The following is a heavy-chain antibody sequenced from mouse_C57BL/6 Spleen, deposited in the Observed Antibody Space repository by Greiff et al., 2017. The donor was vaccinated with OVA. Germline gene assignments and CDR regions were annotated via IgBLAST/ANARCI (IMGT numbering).Heavy chain of an antibody. J-gene: IGHJ2*01. CDR1: GYSITSGYY. CDR3: AGNSRY. CDR2: ISYDGSN. D-gene: IGHD2-1*01. V-gene: IGHV3-6*01. Sequence: DVQLQESGPGLVKPSQSLSLTCSVTGYSITSGYYWNWIRQFPGNKLEWMGYISYDGSNNYNPSLKNRISITRDTSKNQFFLKLNSVTTEDTATYYCAGNSRYWGQGTTLTVSS.